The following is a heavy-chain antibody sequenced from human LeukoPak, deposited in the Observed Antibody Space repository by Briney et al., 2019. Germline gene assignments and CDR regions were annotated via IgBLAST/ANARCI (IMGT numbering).Heavy chain of an antibody. V-gene: IGHV3-48*01. CDR1: GITFSSYS. CDR3: ARDRWNYGPPFDY. Sequence: GGSLRLSCAASGITFSSYSMNWVRQAPGKGLEWVSYISSISSTIYYADSVKGRFTISRDNGKNSLYLQMNSLRAEDTAVYYCARDRWNYGPPFDYWGQGTLVTVSS. D-gene: IGHD1-7*01. CDR2: ISSISSTI. J-gene: IGHJ4*02.